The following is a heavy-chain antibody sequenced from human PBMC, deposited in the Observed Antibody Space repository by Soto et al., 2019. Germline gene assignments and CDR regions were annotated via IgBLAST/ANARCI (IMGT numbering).Heavy chain of an antibody. D-gene: IGHD3-10*01. V-gene: IGHV3-48*01. CDR3: ARATFEWFGEFIDY. J-gene: IGHJ4*02. Sequence: EVQLVESGGGLVQPGGSLRLSCAASGFTFSSYSMNWVRQAPGKGLEWVSYISSSSSTIYYADSVKGRFTISRDNAKNPLYLQMNSLRAEDTAVYYCARATFEWFGEFIDYWGQGTLVTVSS. CDR1: GFTFSSYS. CDR2: ISSSSSTI.